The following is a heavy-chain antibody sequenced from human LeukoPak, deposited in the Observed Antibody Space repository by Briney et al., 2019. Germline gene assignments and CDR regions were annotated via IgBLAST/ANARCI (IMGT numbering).Heavy chain of an antibody. D-gene: IGHD2-15*01. Sequence: SVKVSRKASGGTFSSYAISWVRQAPGQGLEWMRGIIPIFGTANYAQKFQGRVTITADESTSTAYMELSSLRSEDTAVYYCARDLVAATLGAFDIWGQGTMVTVSS. CDR3: ARDLVAATLGAFDI. J-gene: IGHJ3*02. CDR1: GGTFSSYA. CDR2: IIPIFGTA. V-gene: IGHV1-69*13.